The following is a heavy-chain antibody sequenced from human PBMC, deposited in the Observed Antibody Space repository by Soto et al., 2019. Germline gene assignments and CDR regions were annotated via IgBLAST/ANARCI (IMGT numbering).Heavy chain of an antibody. CDR3: EVSSSSGSLFDY. V-gene: IGHV3-30*03. CDR1: GFTFSSYG. J-gene: IGHJ4*02. Sequence: GGSLRLSCAASGFTFSSYGMHWVRQAPGKGLEWVAVISYDGSNKYYADSVKGRFTISRDNSKNTLYLQMNSLRAEDTAVYYCEVSSSSGSLFDYWGQGTLVTVSS. D-gene: IGHD6-6*01. CDR2: ISYDGSNK.